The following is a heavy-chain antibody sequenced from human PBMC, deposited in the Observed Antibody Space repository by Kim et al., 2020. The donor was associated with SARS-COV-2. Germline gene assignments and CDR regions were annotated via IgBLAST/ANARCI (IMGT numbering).Heavy chain of an antibody. J-gene: IGHJ6*02. CDR1: GFSLSTSGMC. D-gene: IGHD5-18*01. Sequence: SGPTLVKPTQTLTLTCTFSGFSLSTSGMCVSWIRQPPGKALEWLALIDWDDDKYYSTSLKTRLTISKDTSKNQVVLTMTNMDPVDTATYYCARIRVDTTMVMRGLYYYYGMDVWGQGTTVTVSS. CDR2: IDWDDDK. CDR3: ARIRVDTTMVMRGLYYYYGMDV. V-gene: IGHV2-70*01.